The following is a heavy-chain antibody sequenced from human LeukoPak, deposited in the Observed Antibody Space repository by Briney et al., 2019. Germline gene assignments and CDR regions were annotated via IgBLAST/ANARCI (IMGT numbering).Heavy chain of an antibody. D-gene: IGHD1-26*01. CDR2: TNWNGGST. Sequence: GGSLRLSCTASGFTFDEYGMSWVRPAPGKGLEWDSGTNWNGGSTGYADSVKGRFTISRDNAKNSLYLQMNSLRAEDTALYYCAGEVGAQSQFDYWGQGTLVTVSS. CDR3: AGEVGAQSQFDY. J-gene: IGHJ4*02. CDR1: GFTFDEYG. V-gene: IGHV3-20*04.